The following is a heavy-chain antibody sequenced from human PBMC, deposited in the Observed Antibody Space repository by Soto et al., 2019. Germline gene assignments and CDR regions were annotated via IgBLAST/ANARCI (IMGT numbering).Heavy chain of an antibody. J-gene: IGHJ4*02. CDR1: GFTFSSYS. Sequence: PGGSLRLSCAASGFTFSSYSMNWVRQAPGKGLEWVLSISSSSSYIYYADSVKGRFTISRDNAKNSLYLQMNSLRAEDTAVYYCAIVKEMATIGYYFDYWGQGTLVTVSS. V-gene: IGHV3-21*01. D-gene: IGHD5-12*01. CDR2: ISSSSSYI. CDR3: AIVKEMATIGYYFDY.